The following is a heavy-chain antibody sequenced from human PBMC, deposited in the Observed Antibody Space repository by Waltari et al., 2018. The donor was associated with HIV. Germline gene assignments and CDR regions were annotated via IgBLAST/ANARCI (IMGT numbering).Heavy chain of an antibody. CDR1: GYNFTNYG. V-gene: IGHV1-18*01. CDR2: ISGDKGDT. J-gene: IGHJ4*01. Sequence: QVHLVQSGAELRKPGASVTVSCKASGYNFTNYGITWVRQAPGQGLEWMGWISGDKGDTKYAQKVRGRVTMTTDPATSTAYVEMGSLRFYETAVYYCARDHYYGSSGYYSDYGGQEPWSPSPQ. CDR3: ARDHYYGSSGYYSDY. D-gene: IGHD3-22*01.